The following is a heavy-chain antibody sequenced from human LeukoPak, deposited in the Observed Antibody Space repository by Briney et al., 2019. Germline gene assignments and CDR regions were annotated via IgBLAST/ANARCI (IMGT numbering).Heavy chain of an antibody. CDR3: ARDSLPFSSDAFDI. CDR2: ISYDGSNK. V-gene: IGHV3-30-3*01. CDR1: GFTFSSYA. J-gene: IGHJ3*02. Sequence: GRSLRLSCAASGFTFSSYAMHWVRQAPGKGLEWVAVISYDGSNKYYADSVKGRFTISRDNSKNTLYLQMNSLRAEDTAVYYCARDSLPFSSDAFDIWGQGTMVTVSS. D-gene: IGHD2-2*01.